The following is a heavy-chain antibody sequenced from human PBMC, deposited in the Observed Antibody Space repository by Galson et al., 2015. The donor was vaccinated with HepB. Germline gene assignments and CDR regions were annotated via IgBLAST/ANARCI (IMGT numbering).Heavy chain of an antibody. CDR2: INPNSGGT. CDR3: AREVDTAMVNGGGGIDY. Sequence: SVKVSCKASGYTFTGYYMHWVRQAPGQGLEWMGWINPNSGGTNYAQKFQGWVTMTRDTSISTAYMELSRLRSDDTAVYYCAREVDTAMVNGGGGIDYWGQGTLVTVSS. CDR1: GYTFTGYY. D-gene: IGHD5-18*01. J-gene: IGHJ4*02. V-gene: IGHV1-2*04.